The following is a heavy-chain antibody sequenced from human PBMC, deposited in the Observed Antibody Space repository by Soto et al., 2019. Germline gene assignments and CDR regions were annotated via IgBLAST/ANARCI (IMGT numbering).Heavy chain of an antibody. Sequence: GGSLRLSCAASGFTFSDYYMSWIRQAPGKGLEWVSYISSSGSTIYYADSVKGRFTISRDNAKNSLYLQMNSLRAEDTAVYYCASFETGAAAHENFDYWGQGTLVTVSS. CDR1: GFTFSDYY. D-gene: IGHD6-13*01. J-gene: IGHJ4*02. CDR2: ISSSGSTI. CDR3: ASFETGAAAHENFDY. V-gene: IGHV3-11*01.